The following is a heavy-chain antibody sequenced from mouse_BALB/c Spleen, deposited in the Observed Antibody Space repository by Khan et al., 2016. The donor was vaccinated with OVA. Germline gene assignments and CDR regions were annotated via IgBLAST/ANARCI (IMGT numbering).Heavy chain of an antibody. CDR2: ISSGGSYT. CDR1: GFTFSNYG. J-gene: IGHJ3*01. V-gene: IGHV5-6*01. D-gene: IGHD1-2*01. CDR3: GRGLRLLAY. Sequence: EVELVESGGDLVKPGGSLKLSCAASGFTFSNYGMSWVRQTPDKRLEWVATISSGGSYTYYADSVKGRFTISRDNAKNTLDLHMISLKTEDTAMYDCGRGLRLLAYWGQGTLVTVSA.